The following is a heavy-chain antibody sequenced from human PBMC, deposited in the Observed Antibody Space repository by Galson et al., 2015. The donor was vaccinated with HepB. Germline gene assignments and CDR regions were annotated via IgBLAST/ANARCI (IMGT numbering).Heavy chain of an antibody. D-gene: IGHD3-16*02. Sequence: SVKVSCKVSGYTLTELSMHWVRQAPGKGLEWMGGFDPEDGETIYAQKFQGRVTMTEDTSTDTAYMELSSLRSEDTAVYYCARGELSSRGVWWFDPWGQGTLVTVSS. CDR2: FDPEDGET. CDR3: ARGELSSRGVWWFDP. CDR1: GYTLTELS. V-gene: IGHV1-24*01. J-gene: IGHJ5*02.